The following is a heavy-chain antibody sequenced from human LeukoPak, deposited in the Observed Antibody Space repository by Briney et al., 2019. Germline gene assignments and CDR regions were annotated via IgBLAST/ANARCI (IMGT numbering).Heavy chain of an antibody. J-gene: IGHJ4*02. CDR2: ISAYNGNT. V-gene: IGHV1-18*04. D-gene: IGHD3-10*01. Sequence: ASVKVSCKASGYTFTGYYMHWVRQAPGQGLEWMGWISAYNGNTNYAQKLQGRVTMTTDTSTSTAYMELRSLRPDDTAVYYCARGEVRGVPTDYWGQGTLVTVSS. CDR1: GYTFTGYY. CDR3: ARGEVRGVPTDY.